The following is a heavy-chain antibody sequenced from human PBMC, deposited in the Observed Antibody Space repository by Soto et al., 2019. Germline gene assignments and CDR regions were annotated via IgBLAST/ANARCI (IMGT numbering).Heavy chain of an antibody. V-gene: IGHV1-69*13. CDR1: GGTFSSYA. CDR3: ARDLSSSERLYYDILTGYYIPANYYYYGMDV. D-gene: IGHD3-9*01. CDR2: IIPIFGTA. J-gene: IGHJ6*02. Sequence: GASVKVSCKASGGTFSSYAISWVRQAPGQGLEWMGGIIPIFGTANYAQKFQGRVTITADESTSTAYMELSSLRSEVTAVYYCARDLSSSERLYYDILTGYYIPANYYYYGMDVWCQGTTDTVSS.